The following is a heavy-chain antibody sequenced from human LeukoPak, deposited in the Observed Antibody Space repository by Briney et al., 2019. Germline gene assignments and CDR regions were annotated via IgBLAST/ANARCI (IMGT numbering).Heavy chain of an antibody. Sequence: ASVKVSCKASGYTFTSYYMHWVRQAPGQGLEWMGIINPSGGSTSYAQKFQGRVTMTRDTSTSTVYMELSSLRSEDTAVYYCARESQLLLWFGEPPGAFDYWGQGTLVTVSS. CDR3: ARESQLLLWFGEPPGAFDY. J-gene: IGHJ4*02. V-gene: IGHV1-46*01. D-gene: IGHD3-10*01. CDR1: GYTFTSYY. CDR2: INPSGGST.